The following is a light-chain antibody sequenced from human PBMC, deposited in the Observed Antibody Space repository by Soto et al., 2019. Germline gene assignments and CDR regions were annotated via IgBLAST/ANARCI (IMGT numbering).Light chain of an antibody. CDR1: SRDVGGYNY. Sequence: QSVLTQPASVSGSPGQSITISCTGTSRDVGGYNYVSWYQQHPGKAPKLMIYDVSHRPSGISNRYSGSKSGNTASLTISGLEAEDEADYYCSSYTASISYVFGSGSKLTVL. CDR2: DVS. J-gene: IGLJ1*01. V-gene: IGLV2-14*03. CDR3: SSYTASISYV.